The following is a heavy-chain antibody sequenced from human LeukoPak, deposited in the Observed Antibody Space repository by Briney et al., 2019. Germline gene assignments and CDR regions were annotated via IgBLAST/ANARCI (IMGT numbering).Heavy chain of an antibody. J-gene: IGHJ4*02. V-gene: IGHV3-21*01. CDR1: GFTFSSYS. Sequence: GGSLRLSCAASGFTFSSYSMNWVRQAPGKGLEWVSSISSSSSSYIYYAGSVKGRFTISRDNAKNSLYLQMNSLRAEDTAVYYCARHQGGSYYSIDYWGQGTLVTVSS. CDR2: ISSSSSSYI. CDR3: ARHQGGSYYSIDY. D-gene: IGHD1-26*01.